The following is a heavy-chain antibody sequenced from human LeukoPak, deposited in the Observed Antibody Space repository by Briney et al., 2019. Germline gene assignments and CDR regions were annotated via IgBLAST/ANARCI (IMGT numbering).Heavy chain of an antibody. Sequence: KPSETLSLTCTVSGGSISSSSYYWGWIRQPPGKGLEWIGSIYYSGSTYCNPSLKSRVTISVDTSKNQFSLKLSSVTAADTAVYYCARQAGKNWFDPWGQGTLVTVSS. CDR2: IYYSGST. D-gene: IGHD1-1*01. J-gene: IGHJ5*02. V-gene: IGHV4-39*01. CDR3: ARQAGKNWFDP. CDR1: GGSISSSSYY.